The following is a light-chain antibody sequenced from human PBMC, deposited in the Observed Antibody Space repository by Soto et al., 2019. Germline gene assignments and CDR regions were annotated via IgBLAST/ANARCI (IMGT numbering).Light chain of an antibody. Sequence: DIQMTQSPSTLSASVGDRVTIPCRASQSINNWLAWYQQKPGKAPNLLISDSSDLQSGVPSRFSGSGSGTEFTLTISSLQPDDFATYYCQQYSDYSPRTFAQGTKVDI. J-gene: IGKJ1*01. CDR3: QQYSDYSPRT. CDR1: QSINNW. V-gene: IGKV1-5*01. CDR2: DSS.